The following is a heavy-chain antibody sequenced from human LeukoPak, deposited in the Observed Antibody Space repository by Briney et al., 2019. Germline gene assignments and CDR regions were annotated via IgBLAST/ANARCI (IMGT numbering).Heavy chain of an antibody. CDR3: AGHHPRNTVDF. V-gene: IGHV4-61*05. CDR1: GGSISSSSCY. D-gene: IGHD2-8*02. CDR2: ISDIGSI. Sequence: PSETLSFTCTVSGGSISSSSCYWGWIRQPPGKGLEWIAYISDIGSINYNPSLKSRVTISLDTSKNQFSLKLSSVTAADTAVYYCAGHHPRNTVDFWGQGTLVTVSS. J-gene: IGHJ4*02.